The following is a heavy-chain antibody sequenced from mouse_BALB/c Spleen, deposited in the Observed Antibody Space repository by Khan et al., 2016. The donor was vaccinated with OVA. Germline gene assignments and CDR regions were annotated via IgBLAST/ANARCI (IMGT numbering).Heavy chain of an antibody. CDR3: ARSNYYGSGLYVMDY. CDR1: GYTFTSYW. CDR2: ISPGSGRP. Sequence: DLVKPGASVKLSCKASGYTFTSYWINWIKQRPGQGLEWIGHISPGSGRPYYNEMFPVKATLTVDTSSTTSYIQLSSLSSEDSAVYFCARSNYYGSGLYVMDYWGQGTSVTVSS. D-gene: IGHD1-1*01. V-gene: IGHV1S41*01. J-gene: IGHJ4*01.